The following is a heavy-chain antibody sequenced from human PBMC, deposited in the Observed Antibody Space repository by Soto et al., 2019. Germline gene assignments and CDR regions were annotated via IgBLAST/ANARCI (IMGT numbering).Heavy chain of an antibody. Sequence: GGSLRLSCAASGFTFSSYGMHWVRQAPGKGLEWVAVISYDGSNKYYADSVKGRFTISRDNSKNTLYLQMNSLRAEDTAVYYCAKDATSIQLWLIDYWGQGTLVTVSS. CDR1: GFTFSSYG. J-gene: IGHJ4*02. V-gene: IGHV3-30*18. CDR2: ISYDGSNK. D-gene: IGHD5-18*01. CDR3: AKDATSIQLWLIDY.